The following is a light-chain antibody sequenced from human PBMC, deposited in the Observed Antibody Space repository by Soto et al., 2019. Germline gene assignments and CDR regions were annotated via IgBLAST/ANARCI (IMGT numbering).Light chain of an antibody. CDR2: SAS. Sequence: DIQMTQSPSSLSASVGDRVTITCRASHSISTFLNWYQHTPGKAPKLLIYSASTWQSGVPPRFSGSGSGTDFTLTISSLQPEDFATYYCQQSYNTLTFGGGTKVEIK. V-gene: IGKV1-39*01. CDR1: HSISTF. CDR3: QQSYNTLT. J-gene: IGKJ4*01.